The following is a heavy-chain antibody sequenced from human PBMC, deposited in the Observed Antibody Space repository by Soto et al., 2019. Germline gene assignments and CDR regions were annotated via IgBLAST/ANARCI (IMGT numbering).Heavy chain of an antibody. V-gene: IGHV1-69*01. J-gene: IGHJ6*02. Sequence: QVQLVQSGAEVKKPGSSVKVSCKASGGTFSSYAISWVRQAPGQGLEWMGGIIPIFGTANYAQKFQGRVTITADESTSTAYMELSSLRSEGTAVYYCASSVQKDIVVVPAAMRYYYYGMDVWGQGTTVTVSS. CDR1: GGTFSSYA. D-gene: IGHD2-2*01. CDR3: ASSVQKDIVVVPAAMRYYYYGMDV. CDR2: IIPIFGTA.